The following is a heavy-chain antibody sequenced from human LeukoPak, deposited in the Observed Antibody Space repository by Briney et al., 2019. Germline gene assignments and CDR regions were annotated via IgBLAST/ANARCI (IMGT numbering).Heavy chain of an antibody. CDR3: AREKWGATGSDY. J-gene: IGHJ4*02. Sequence: GGSLRLSCVASGSSFSWYGMYWVRQAPGKGLEWVAVIWYDGSNTYYGDSVKGRFTISKDNSQNTLYLQMNSLRAEDTAVYYCAREKWGATGSDYWGQGTLVTVSS. CDR2: IWYDGSNT. V-gene: IGHV3-33*07. D-gene: IGHD1-26*01. CDR1: GSSFSWYG.